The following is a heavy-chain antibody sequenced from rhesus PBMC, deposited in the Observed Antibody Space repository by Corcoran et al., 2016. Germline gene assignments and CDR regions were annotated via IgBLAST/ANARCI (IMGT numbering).Heavy chain of an antibody. CDR1: GGSISSSY. D-gene: IGHD1-1-1*01. Sequence: QLQLQESGPGLVKPSETLSVTCAVSGGSISSSYWSWIRQAPGKGLEWIGYIYGSGSSTNYNPSLKSWVTLSVDTSKNQLSLKLSSVTAADTAVYYCASTGMEDSWGQGVVVTVSS. CDR2: IYGSGSST. V-gene: IGHV4-169*02. J-gene: IGHJ6*01. CDR3: ASTGMEDS.